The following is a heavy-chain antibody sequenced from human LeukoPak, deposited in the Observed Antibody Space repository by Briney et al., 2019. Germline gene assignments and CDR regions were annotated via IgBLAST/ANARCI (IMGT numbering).Heavy chain of an antibody. D-gene: IGHD6-19*01. V-gene: IGHV4-61*01. CDR3: ARADTPVDAFDI. J-gene: IGHJ3*02. CDR2: IYYSGST. Sequence: SETLSLTCTVSGGSISSSSYYWSWIRQPPGKGLEWIGYIYYSGSTNYNPSLKSRVTISVDTSKNQFSLKLSSATAADTAVYYCARADTPVDAFDIWGQGTMVTVSS. CDR1: GGSISSSSYY.